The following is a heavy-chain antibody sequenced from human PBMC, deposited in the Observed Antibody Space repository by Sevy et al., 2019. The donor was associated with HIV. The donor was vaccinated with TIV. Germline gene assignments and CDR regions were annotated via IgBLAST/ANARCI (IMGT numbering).Heavy chain of an antibody. CDR1: GFSFSSYG. CDR3: VKEGGGEGGDH. D-gene: IGHD2-21*01. V-gene: IGHV3-30*02. CDR2: IQYDGSNK. Sequence: GGSLRLSCAASGFSFSSYGMHWVRQAPGKGLEWMSYIQYDGSNKDYADSVKGRFTISRDNSKNTLYLQMNSLGVEDTAWFNWVKEGGGEGGDHWGQGTLVTVSS. J-gene: IGHJ4*02.